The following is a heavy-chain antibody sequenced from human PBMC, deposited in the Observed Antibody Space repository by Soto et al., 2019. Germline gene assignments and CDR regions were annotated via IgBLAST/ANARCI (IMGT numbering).Heavy chain of an antibody. V-gene: IGHV4-34*01. J-gene: IGHJ6*02. D-gene: IGHD6-13*01. CDR2: INHSGST. CDR1: GGSFSGYY. CDR3: ARGEKRGSSWYPGNYYYGMDV. Sequence: LSLTCAVYGGSFSGYYWICIRQPPVKGLEWIGEINHSGSTNYNPSLKSRVTISVDTSKNQFSLKLSSVTAADTAVYYCARGEKRGSSWYPGNYYYGMDVWGQGTTVTVSS.